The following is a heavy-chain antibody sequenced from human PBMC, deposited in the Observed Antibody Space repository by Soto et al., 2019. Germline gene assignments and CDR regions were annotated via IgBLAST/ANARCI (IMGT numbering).Heavy chain of an antibody. Sequence: QVQLVQSGAEVKKPGASVKVSCKASGYTFTSYGISWVRQAPGQGLEWMGWISAYNGNTNYAQKLQGRVNMTTDTSTSTAFMELRSLRSDDTAVYYCARDLPFIAVAGTRAFDIWGQGTMVTVSS. CDR2: ISAYNGNT. J-gene: IGHJ3*02. CDR3: ARDLPFIAVAGTRAFDI. D-gene: IGHD6-19*01. V-gene: IGHV1-18*01. CDR1: GYTFTSYG.